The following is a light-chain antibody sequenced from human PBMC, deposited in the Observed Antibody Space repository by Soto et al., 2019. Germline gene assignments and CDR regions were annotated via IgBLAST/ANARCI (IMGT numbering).Light chain of an antibody. V-gene: IGLV2-14*01. CDR3: SAYTSSSTLHVV. Sequence: QSALTQPASVSGSPGQSITISCTGTSSDVGGYNYVSWYQQHPGKAPKLMIYDVSNRPSGVSNRCSGAKSRNTASLTISGLQAENNAYYYCSAYTSSSTLHVVFGGGTQRTVL. CDR2: DVS. J-gene: IGLJ2*01. CDR1: SSDVGGYNY.